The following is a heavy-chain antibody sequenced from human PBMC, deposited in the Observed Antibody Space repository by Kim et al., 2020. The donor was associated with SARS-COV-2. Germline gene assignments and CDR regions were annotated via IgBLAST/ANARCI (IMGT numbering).Heavy chain of an antibody. CDR3: TTDLVAVYYYGMDV. V-gene: IGHV3-15*01. D-gene: IGHD5-12*01. CDR1: GFTFSNAW. CDR2: IKSKTDGGTT. Sequence: GGSLRLSCAASGFTFSNAWMSWVRQAPGKGLEWVGRIKSKTDGGTTDYAAPVKGRFTISRDDSKNTLYLQMNSLKTEDTAVYYCTTDLVAVYYYGMDVWGQGTTVTVSS. J-gene: IGHJ6*02.